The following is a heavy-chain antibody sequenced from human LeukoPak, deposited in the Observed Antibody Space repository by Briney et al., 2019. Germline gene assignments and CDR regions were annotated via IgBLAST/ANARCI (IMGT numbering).Heavy chain of an antibody. Sequence: ASVKVSCKASGYTFTSYGISWVRQAPGQGLEWMGWISAYNGNTNYAQKLQGRVTMTRNTSISTAYMELSSLRSEDTAVYYCASIFGVAYNWFDPWGQGTLVTVSS. J-gene: IGHJ5*02. CDR1: GYTFTSYG. CDR3: ASIFGVAYNWFDP. V-gene: IGHV1-18*01. CDR2: ISAYNGNT. D-gene: IGHD3-3*01.